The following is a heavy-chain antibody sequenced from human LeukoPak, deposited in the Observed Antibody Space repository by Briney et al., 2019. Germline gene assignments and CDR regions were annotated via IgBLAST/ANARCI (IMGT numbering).Heavy chain of an antibody. CDR1: GGSISSYY. D-gene: IGHD6-13*01. CDR2: IYYSGST. Sequence: PSDTLSLTCTVSGGSISSYYWSWIRQPPGKGLEGIGNIYYSGSTNYNPSLKSRVTISVGSSKNQFSLKLSSVTAADTAVYYCAGDRYSSSWYFYWGEGTLVTVSS. V-gene: IGHV4-59*07. J-gene: IGHJ4*02. CDR3: AGDRYSSSWYFY.